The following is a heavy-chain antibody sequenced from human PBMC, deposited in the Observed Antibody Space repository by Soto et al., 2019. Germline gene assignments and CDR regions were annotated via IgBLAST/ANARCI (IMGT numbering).Heavy chain of an antibody. Sequence: PSETLSLTCTVSGGSISNDDYYWNWIRQPPGKGLEWVGYISYSGTTYYNPSLESRLTISVDTSKNQFSLKLSSVTAADTAVYYCVRDYNRGDWFGPWRQRTLVTVSS. D-gene: IGHD3-10*01. CDR2: ISYSGTT. J-gene: IGHJ5*02. CDR1: GGSISNDDYY. CDR3: VRDYNRGDWFGP. V-gene: IGHV4-30-4*01.